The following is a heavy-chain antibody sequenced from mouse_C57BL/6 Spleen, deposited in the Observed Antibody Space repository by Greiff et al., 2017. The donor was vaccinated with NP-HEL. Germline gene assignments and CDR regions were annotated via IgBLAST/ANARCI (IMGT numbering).Heavy chain of an antibody. CDR1: GFSFTSYG. J-gene: IGHJ2*01. CDR3: ARSSYDGYFDY. V-gene: IGHV2-2*01. Sequence: VKVEESGPGLVQPSQCLSITCTVSGFSFTSYGVHWVRQSPGKGLEWLGVIWSGGGTDYNAAILSRLTISNDNSKSQVFFKMNSLQADDTAIYYCARSSYDGYFDYWGQGTTLTVSS. D-gene: IGHD2-12*01. CDR2: IWSGGGT.